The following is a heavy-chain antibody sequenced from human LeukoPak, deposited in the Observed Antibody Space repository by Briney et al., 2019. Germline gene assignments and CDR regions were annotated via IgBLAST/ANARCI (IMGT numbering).Heavy chain of an antibody. CDR3: ARDLVPGTYDY. V-gene: IGHV3-48*04. J-gene: IGHJ4*02. CDR2: ISSSSSTI. Sequence: GGSLRLSCATSGFTFSSYSMNWVRQAPGKGLERVSYISSSSSTIYYADSVKGRFTISRDNVKNSLYLQMNSLRAEDTAVYYCARDLVPGTYDYWGQGTLVTVSS. D-gene: IGHD2-8*02. CDR1: GFTFSSYS.